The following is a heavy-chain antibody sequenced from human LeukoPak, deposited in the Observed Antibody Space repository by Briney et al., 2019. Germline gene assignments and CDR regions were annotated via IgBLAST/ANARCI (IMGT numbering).Heavy chain of an antibody. J-gene: IGHJ3*02. Sequence: PGGSLRLSCAASGFTFSSYAMSWVRQAPGKGLEWVSAISGSGGSTYYADSVKGRFTISRDNSKNTLYPQMNSLRAEDTAVYYCAKRYSGSRGAFDIWGQGTMVTVSS. CDR3: AKRYSGSRGAFDI. D-gene: IGHD1-26*01. CDR1: GFTFSSYA. CDR2: ISGSGGST. V-gene: IGHV3-23*01.